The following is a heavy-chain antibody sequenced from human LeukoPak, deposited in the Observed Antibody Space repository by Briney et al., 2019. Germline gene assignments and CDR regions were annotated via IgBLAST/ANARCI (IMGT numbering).Heavy chain of an antibody. J-gene: IGHJ5*02. V-gene: IGHV3-23*01. CDR1: GFTFSSYA. CDR2: ISGSGGST. CDR3: AKDQRIQLWKNWFDP. Sequence: GGSLRLSCAASGFTFSSYAMSWVRQAPGKGLEWVSAISGSGGSTYYADSVKGRFTISRDNSKNTLYLQMNSLRAEDTAVYYCAKDQRIQLWKNWFDPWGQGTLVTVSS. D-gene: IGHD5-18*01.